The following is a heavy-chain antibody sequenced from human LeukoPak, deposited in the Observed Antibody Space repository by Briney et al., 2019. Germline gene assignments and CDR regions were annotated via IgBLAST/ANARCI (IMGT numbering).Heavy chain of an antibody. CDR2: ISSSGSTI. D-gene: IGHD6-19*01. J-gene: IGHJ4*02. V-gene: IGHV3-48*03. CDR1: GFTFSSYE. CDR3: ARESGSGEFDY. Sequence: PGGSLRLSCAASGFTFSSYEMNWVRQAPGKGLEWVSYISSSGSTIYYADSVKGRFTISRDNAKNSLYLQMDSLRAEDTAVYYCARESGSGEFDYWGQGTLVTVSS.